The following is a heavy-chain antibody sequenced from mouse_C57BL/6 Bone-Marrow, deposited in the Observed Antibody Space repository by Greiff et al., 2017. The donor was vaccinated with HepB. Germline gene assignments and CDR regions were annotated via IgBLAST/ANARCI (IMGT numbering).Heavy chain of an antibody. CDR2: INPNNGGT. Sequence: EVQLQQSGPELVKPGASVKIPCKASGYTFTDYNMDWVKQSHGKSLEWIGDINPNNGGTIYNQKFKGKAALTVDKSSSTAYMELRSLTSEDTAVYYCARSDTTVVEGYAMDYWGQGTSVTVSS. D-gene: IGHD1-1*01. CDR3: ARSDTTVVEGYAMDY. V-gene: IGHV1-18*01. J-gene: IGHJ4*01. CDR1: GYTFTDYN.